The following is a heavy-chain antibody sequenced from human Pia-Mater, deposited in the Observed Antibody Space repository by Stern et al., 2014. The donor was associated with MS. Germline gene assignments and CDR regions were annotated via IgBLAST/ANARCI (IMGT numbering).Heavy chain of an antibody. V-gene: IGHV1-69*01. Sequence: VQLVESGAEVKKPGSSVKVSCKASGGTFSSYAISWVRQAPVQGLEWMGGIIPIFGTANYAQKFQGRVTITADESTSTAYMELSSLRSEDTAVYYCARQREQWPVSFDYWGQGTLVTVSS. D-gene: IGHD6-19*01. J-gene: IGHJ4*02. CDR2: IIPIFGTA. CDR1: GGTFSSYA. CDR3: ARQREQWPVSFDY.